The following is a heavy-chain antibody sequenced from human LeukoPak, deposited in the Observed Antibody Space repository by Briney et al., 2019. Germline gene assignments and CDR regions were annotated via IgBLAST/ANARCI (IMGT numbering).Heavy chain of an antibody. CDR2: INNSGGST. V-gene: IGHV3-23*01. D-gene: IGHD1-26*01. CDR1: GFTFSSYA. Sequence: GGSLRLSCAASGFTFSSYAMSWVHQAPAKGLDWVSSINNSGGSTYYAASVKGRFTISRDNSKNTLYLQMNSLRAEDTAVYYCAKLSRAPGEEQGDYWGQGSLVTVSS. CDR3: AKLSRAPGEEQGDY. J-gene: IGHJ4*02.